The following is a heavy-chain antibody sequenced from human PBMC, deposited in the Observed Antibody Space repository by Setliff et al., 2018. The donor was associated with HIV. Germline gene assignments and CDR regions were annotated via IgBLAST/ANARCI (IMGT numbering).Heavy chain of an antibody. Sequence: PGGSLRLSCAASGFTFSDYGFHWVRQAPGKGLEWVAVISYDGSYKYYADSVKGRFTISRDNSKNTRYVQMNSLRADDTAVYYCVRDLTTIVTRKVFDIWGQGTMGTVSS. CDR3: VRDLTTIVTRKVFDI. V-gene: IGHV3-30*19. D-gene: IGHD4-4*01. CDR1: GFTFSDYG. J-gene: IGHJ3*02. CDR2: ISYDGSYK.